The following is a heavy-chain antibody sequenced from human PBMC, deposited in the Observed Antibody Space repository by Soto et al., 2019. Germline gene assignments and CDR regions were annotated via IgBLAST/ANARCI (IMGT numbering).Heavy chain of an antibody. CDR2: IGSSSNI. J-gene: IGHJ3*02. CDR1: EFTFSTYN. CDR3: AKDKDYAFDI. Sequence: PGGSLRLSCVASEFTFSTYNMNWVRQAPGKGLEWVSYIGSSSNIYYADSVKGRFTISRDNAENSLYLQMSSLRVEDTAVYYCAKDKDYAFDIWCQGTTVTVSS. V-gene: IGHV3-48*01.